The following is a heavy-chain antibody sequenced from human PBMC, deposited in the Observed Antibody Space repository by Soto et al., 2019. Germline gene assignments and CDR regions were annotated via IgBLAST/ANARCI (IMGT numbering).Heavy chain of an antibody. CDR2: IYYSGST. V-gene: IGHV4-30-4*01. J-gene: IGHJ6*02. CDR3: ARDQGQYYDFWSGAEKYGMDV. CDR1: GGSLSSGDYY. D-gene: IGHD3-3*01. Sequence: SETLSLTCTVSGGSLSSGDYYWSWIRQPPGKGLEWIGYIYYSGSTYYNPSLKSRVTISVDTSKNQFSLKLSSVTAADTAVYYCARDQGQYYDFWSGAEKYGMDVWGQGTTVTVSS.